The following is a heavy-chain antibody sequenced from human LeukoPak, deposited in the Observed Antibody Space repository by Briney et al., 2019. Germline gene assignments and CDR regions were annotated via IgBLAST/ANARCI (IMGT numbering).Heavy chain of an antibody. CDR3: ARVGGDQVGY. Sequence: GGSLRLSCAASGLTVSSKYMSWVRQAPGKGLEWVSVIYNNGNTHYADSVKGRFTISRDNAKNTLYLQINSLRAEDTAVYYCARVGGDQVGYWGQGTLVTVSS. CDR1: GLTVSSKY. CDR2: IYNNGNT. J-gene: IGHJ4*02. D-gene: IGHD2-21*01. V-gene: IGHV3-53*01.